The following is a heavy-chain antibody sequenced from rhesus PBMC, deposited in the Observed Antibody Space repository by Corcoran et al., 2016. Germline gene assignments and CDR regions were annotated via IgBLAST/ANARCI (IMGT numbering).Heavy chain of an antibody. V-gene: IGHV4S2*01. D-gene: IGHD3-9*01. CDR2: INGGSGST. CDR3: VRVTRVFDFDY. Sequence: QVQLQESGPGLVTPSETLPLTCAVSGASLSSTYCSWIRPTPGKGLEWIGYINGGSGSTNYNPSLKSRVTISKDTSENQFSLKLNSVTAADTAVYYCVRVTRVFDFDYWGQGVLVTVSS. J-gene: IGHJ4*01. CDR1: GASLSSTY.